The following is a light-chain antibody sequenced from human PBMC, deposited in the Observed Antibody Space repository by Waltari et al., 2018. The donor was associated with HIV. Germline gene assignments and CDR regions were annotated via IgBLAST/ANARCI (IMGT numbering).Light chain of an antibody. V-gene: IGKV1-39*01. CDR3: QQGGGMPYT. J-gene: IGKJ2*01. CDR2: GAS. CDR1: QNIKTN. Sequence: DIQMTQSPSSLSASVGDRVTITCRASQNIKTNLNWYQQKPGKAPKVLIYGASNLKRGVPSRFSGSGSGTDFTLSISSLQPEESATYYCQQGGGMPYTFGQGTMVEIK.